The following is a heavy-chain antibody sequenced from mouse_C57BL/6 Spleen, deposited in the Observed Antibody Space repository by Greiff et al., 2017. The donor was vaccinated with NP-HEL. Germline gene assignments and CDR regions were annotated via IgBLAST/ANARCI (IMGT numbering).Heavy chain of an antibody. CDR3: ARLVTTFYAMDY. CDR1: EYEFPSHD. Sequence: EVQRVESGGGLVQPGESLKLSCESNEYEFPSHDMSWVRKTPEKRLELVAAINSDGGSTYYPDPMERRFIISRDNTKKTLYLQMSSLRSEDTALYYCARLVTTFYAMDYWGQGTSVTVSS. CDR2: INSDGGST. J-gene: IGHJ4*01. V-gene: IGHV5-2*01. D-gene: IGHD2-5*01.